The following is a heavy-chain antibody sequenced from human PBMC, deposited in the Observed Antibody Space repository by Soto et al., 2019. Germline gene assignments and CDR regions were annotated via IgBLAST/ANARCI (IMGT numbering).Heavy chain of an antibody. J-gene: IGHJ5*02. D-gene: IGHD3-10*01. V-gene: IGHV4-4*02. CDR1: GGSISNSKW. CDR2: IYHSGST. Sequence: QVQLQESGPGLVKPSGTLSLTCAVSGGSISNSKWWSWVRQPPGKGLEWIGEIYHSGSTNYNPSLKEPVTIPVDKSQSESSLTLSPVTAADTAVYYCPRDVATWFGDRAYNWFDPWGQGTLVTVSS. CDR3: PRDVATWFGDRAYNWFDP.